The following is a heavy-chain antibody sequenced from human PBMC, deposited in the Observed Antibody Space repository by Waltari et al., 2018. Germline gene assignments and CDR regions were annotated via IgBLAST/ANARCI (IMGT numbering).Heavy chain of an antibody. CDR3: ARSISFGELNGKEYYFDQ. D-gene: IGHD3-16*01. V-gene: IGHV3-33*01. Sequence: QVQLVESGGGVLQSGRSLRLSCEAWGFPFSTYGMHWLRQAPGKGLQWVAFIGSDGQTTKYSDSVKGRVTISRDNSKSSLFLQLNSLRAEDTALYYCARSISFGELNGKEYYFDQWGRGAQVTVSS. CDR2: IGSDGQTT. CDR1: GFPFSTYG. J-gene: IGHJ4*02.